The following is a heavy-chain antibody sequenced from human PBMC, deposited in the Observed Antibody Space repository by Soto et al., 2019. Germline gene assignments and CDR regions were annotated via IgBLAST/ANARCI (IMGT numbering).Heavy chain of an antibody. Sequence: GESLKISCLVSGYSFTTYWIGWVRQMPGKGLEWMGIIYPGDSDTRYSPSFQGQVTISADKSISTAYLQWSRLKASDTAMYYCERWGKWLFSDDAFDIWGQGTMVTVSS. CDR2: IYPGDSDT. D-gene: IGHD5-12*01. CDR3: ERWGKWLFSDDAFDI. CDR1: GYSFTTYW. V-gene: IGHV5-51*01. J-gene: IGHJ3*02.